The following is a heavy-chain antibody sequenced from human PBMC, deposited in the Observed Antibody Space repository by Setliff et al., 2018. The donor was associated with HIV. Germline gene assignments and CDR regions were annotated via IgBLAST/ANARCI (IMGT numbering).Heavy chain of an antibody. CDR1: GLTFSNYW. D-gene: IGHD3-3*01. CDR3: VRWRGAQSEFDY. V-gene: IGHV3-7*03. J-gene: IGHJ4*02. CDR2: TKFDGSES. Sequence: PGGSLRLSCAASGLTFSNYWMSWVRQVPGKGLEWVSNTKFDGSESYYVDSVMGRFTISRDNAENSLYLQMNSLRVADTAVYYCVRWRGAQSEFDYWGQGTLVTVSS.